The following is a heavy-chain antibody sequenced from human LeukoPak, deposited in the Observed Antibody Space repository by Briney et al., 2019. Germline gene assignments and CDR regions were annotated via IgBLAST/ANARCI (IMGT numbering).Heavy chain of an antibody. D-gene: IGHD3-3*01. V-gene: IGHV1-2*02. CDR3: ANLDFWSGSLDPFDF. Sequence: ASVKVSCKASGYTFTGYYMHWVRQAPGQGLEWMGWINPNSGDTNYAQKFQGRVTMTRDTSISTAYMELSSLRSDDTAVYYCANLDFWSGSLDPFDFWGQGTLVTVSS. CDR1: GYTFTGYY. CDR2: INPNSGDT. J-gene: IGHJ4*02.